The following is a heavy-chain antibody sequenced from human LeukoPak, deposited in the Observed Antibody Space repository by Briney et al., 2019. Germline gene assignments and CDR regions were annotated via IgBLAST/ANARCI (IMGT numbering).Heavy chain of an antibody. CDR1: GGTFSSYA. J-gene: IGHJ4*02. V-gene: IGHV1-69*13. D-gene: IGHD5-18*01. CDR2: IIPIFGTA. Sequence: GASVKVSCKASGGTFSSYAINWVRQAPGQGLEWMGGIIPIFGTANYAQKFQGRVTITADESTSTAYMELSSLRSEDTAVYYCAGDRETAMVASFDYWGQGTLVTVSS. CDR3: AGDRETAMVASFDY.